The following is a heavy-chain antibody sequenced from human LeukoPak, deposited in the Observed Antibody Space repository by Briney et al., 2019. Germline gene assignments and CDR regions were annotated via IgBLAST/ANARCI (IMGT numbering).Heavy chain of an antibody. J-gene: IGHJ4*02. D-gene: IGHD6-13*01. V-gene: IGHV3-33*06. CDR3: AKDSLDYAGIAAPCY. CDR2: IWYDGSNK. CDR1: GFTFSSYG. Sequence: GGSLRLSCAASGFTFSSYGMHWVRQAPGKGLEWVAVIWYDGSNKYYADSVKGRFTISRDNSKNTLYLQMNSLRAEDTAVYYCAKDSLDYAGIAAPCYWGQGTLVTVSS.